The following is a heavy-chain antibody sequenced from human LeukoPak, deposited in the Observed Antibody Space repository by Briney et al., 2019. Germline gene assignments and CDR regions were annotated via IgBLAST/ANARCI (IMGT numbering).Heavy chain of an antibody. CDR3: AKDYDSPSALCMDV. J-gene: IGHJ6*02. Sequence: GGSLRLSCAASGFTVSSNYMSWVRQAPGKGLEWVSVIYSGGSTYYADSVKGRFTISRDNSKNTLYLQMNSLRAEDTAVYYCAKDYDSPSALCMDVWGQGTTVTVSS. D-gene: IGHD3-3*01. V-gene: IGHV3-66*01. CDR1: GFTVSSNY. CDR2: IYSGGST.